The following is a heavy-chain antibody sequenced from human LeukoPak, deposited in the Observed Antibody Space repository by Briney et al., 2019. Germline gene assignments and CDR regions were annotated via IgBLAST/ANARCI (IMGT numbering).Heavy chain of an antibody. V-gene: IGHV3-66*01. Sequence: GGXXRLSCAASGLTVSXXXXXXVRQAPGXXLEWVSXTXSGGSSXXXXSVXGRFTIXXDXPKNTLYLQMNXLRAEDTAVYYCARTTHAFDIWGQGTLVTVSS. CDR1: GLTVSXXX. CDR2: TXSGGSS. D-gene: IGHD1-1*01. CDR3: ARTTHAFDI. J-gene: IGHJ3*02.